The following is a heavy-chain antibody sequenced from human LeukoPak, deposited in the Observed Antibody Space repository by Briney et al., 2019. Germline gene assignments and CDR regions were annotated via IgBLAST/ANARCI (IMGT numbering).Heavy chain of an antibody. CDR3: ARGFQWHPKPNAFDI. Sequence: SETLSLTCTVSGVSISSYYWSWIRPPPGKGLDWIGNIYYTGDTNYNPSLQSRVTISVDASKSQFSLKLDSVTAADTAVYYCARGFQWHPKPNAFDIWGQGTTVTVSS. D-gene: IGHD2-8*01. V-gene: IGHV4-59*01. CDR2: IYYTGDT. CDR1: GVSISSYY. J-gene: IGHJ3*02.